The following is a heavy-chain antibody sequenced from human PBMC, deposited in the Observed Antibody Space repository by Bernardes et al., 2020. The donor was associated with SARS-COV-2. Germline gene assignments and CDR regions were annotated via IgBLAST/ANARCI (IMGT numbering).Heavy chain of an antibody. D-gene: IGHD3-22*01. CDR1: GYTFPNYA. Sequence: VQETRKASGYTFPNYAINWVRQAPGKELEWMGWISAYSGNTKYAQKLQGRVTVTTDTSTSTAYMELRSLRSDDTAVYYCARTYYYDNSGYYDYFDYWVQGTPVAVSS. CDR3: ARTYYYDNSGYYDYFDY. J-gene: IGHJ4*02. CDR2: ISAYSGNT. V-gene: IGHV1-18*01.